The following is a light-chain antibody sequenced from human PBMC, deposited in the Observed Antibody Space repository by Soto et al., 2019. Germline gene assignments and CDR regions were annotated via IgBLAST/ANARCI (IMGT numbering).Light chain of an antibody. Sequence: QSALTQTASVSGSPGQSITISCNGTSSDVGTYNLVSWYQQNLGKVPKLLIYEANKRPSGVSNRFSGSKSGNTASLTISGLQAEDEADYYCCSYAGRSTLIFGAGTKVTVL. CDR3: CSYAGRSTLI. CDR2: EAN. V-gene: IGLV2-23*01. J-gene: IGLJ2*01. CDR1: SSDVGTYNL.